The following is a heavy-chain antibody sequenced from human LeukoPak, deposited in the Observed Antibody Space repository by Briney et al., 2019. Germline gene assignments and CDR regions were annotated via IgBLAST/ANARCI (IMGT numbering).Heavy chain of an antibody. CDR3: ARGEYSSSFNWFDP. Sequence: ASVKVSCKASGYTFTGYYMHWVRQATGQGLEWMGWMNPNSGNTGYAQKFQGRVTMTRNTSISTAYMELSSLRSEDTAVYYCARGEYSSSFNWFDPWGQGTLVTVSS. J-gene: IGHJ5*02. CDR1: GYTFTGYY. D-gene: IGHD6-6*01. V-gene: IGHV1-8*02. CDR2: MNPNSGNT.